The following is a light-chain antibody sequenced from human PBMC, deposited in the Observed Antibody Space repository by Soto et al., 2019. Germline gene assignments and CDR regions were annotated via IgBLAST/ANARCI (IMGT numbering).Light chain of an antibody. CDR2: KSS. J-gene: IGKJ1*01. V-gene: IGKV1-5*03. CDR3: QQYHNYRT. CDR1: QSISSW. Sequence: DIELTQSPSTLPESVGDRVTITCRASQSISSWLAWYQQKPGKAPKLLIYKSSSLESGVPTSFSGSGSGTEFTLTITSLQPDDFAVYYSQQYHNYRTFGQGTKV.